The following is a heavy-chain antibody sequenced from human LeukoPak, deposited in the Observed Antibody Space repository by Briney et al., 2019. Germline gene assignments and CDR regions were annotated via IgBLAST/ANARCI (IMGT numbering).Heavy chain of an antibody. D-gene: IGHD3-10*02. J-gene: IGHJ5*02. CDR1: GFTFSSHW. V-gene: IGHV3-7*01. CDR3: ARDAGYYVHDL. Sequence: PGGSLRLSCAASGFTFSSHWMGWVRQAPGKGLEWVANIKEDGSAEHYVDSVRGRFTISRGNAKNSLYLQMNSLRAEDTAVYYCARDAGYYVHDLWGQGTLVTVSS. CDR2: IKEDGSAE.